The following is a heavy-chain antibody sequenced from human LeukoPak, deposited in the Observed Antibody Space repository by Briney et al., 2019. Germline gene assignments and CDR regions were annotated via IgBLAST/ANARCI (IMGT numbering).Heavy chain of an antibody. D-gene: IGHD3-22*01. CDR1: GYSISSGYV. V-gene: IGHV4-38-2*02. J-gene: IGHJ4*02. CDR2: ISHSWSS. Sequence: PSETLSLTCAVSGYSISSGYVWAWIRQPPGNGLDWIGSISHSWSSYSKPSLKSRVIISVDTSNNQFSLKLTSVTAADTATYYCARDGYYYDGSFEYWGQGIRVAVSS. CDR3: ARDGYYYDGSFEY.